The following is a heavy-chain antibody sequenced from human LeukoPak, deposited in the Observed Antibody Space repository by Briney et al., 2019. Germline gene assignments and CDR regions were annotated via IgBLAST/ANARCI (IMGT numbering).Heavy chain of an antibody. CDR1: GYTFTTYD. CDR2: MNPKSGNT. V-gene: IGHV1-8*01. CDR3: ARGDGVVATGSFDY. J-gene: IGHJ4*02. Sequence: ASVKVSCRASGYTFTTYDINWVRQATGQGLGWMGWMNPKSGNTGYARKFQGRVTMTRNTSITTAYMELSSLRSEDTAVYYCARGDGVVATGSFDYWGQGTLVTVSS. D-gene: IGHD5-12*01.